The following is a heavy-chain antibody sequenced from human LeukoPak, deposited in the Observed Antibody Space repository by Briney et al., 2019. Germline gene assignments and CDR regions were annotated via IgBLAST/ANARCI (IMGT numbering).Heavy chain of an antibody. Sequence: GGSLRLSCAASGFTFSSYGMHLVRQAPGKGLEWVAFIRYDGSNKYYADSVKGRFTISRDNSKNTLYLQMNSLRAEDTAVYYCASSGTVAGTGDYWGQGTLVTVSS. CDR2: IRYDGSNK. CDR3: ASSGTVAGTGDY. V-gene: IGHV3-30*02. CDR1: GFTFSSYG. D-gene: IGHD6-19*01. J-gene: IGHJ4*02.